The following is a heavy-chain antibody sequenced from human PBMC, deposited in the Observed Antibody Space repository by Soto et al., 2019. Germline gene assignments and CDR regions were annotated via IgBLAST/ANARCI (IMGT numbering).Heavy chain of an antibody. CDR2: ITGNSDAA. Sequence: PGGSLRLSCVASGFIFDSFSMSWVRQAPGKGPEWVSGITGNSDAADYAESVKGRFTISRDNSKNTLYLQMNSLRAEDTAIYFCARTPNAAFFHRGVDVWGQGTTVTVSS. V-gene: IGHV3-23*01. CDR3: ARTPNAAFFHRGVDV. CDR1: GFIFDSFS. J-gene: IGHJ6*02. D-gene: IGHD2-2*01.